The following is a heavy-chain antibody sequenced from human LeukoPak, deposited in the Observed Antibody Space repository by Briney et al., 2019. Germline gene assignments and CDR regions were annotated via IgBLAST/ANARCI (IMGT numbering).Heavy chain of an antibody. CDR2: FDPEDGET. J-gene: IGHJ3*02. CDR1: GYTLTELS. CDR3: ATVRWGGGYYRNYDAFDI. V-gene: IGHV1-24*01. Sequence: ASVKVSCKVSGYTLTELSMHWVRQAPGKGLEWMGGFDPEDGETIYAQKFQGRVTMTEDTSTDTAYMELSSLRSEDTAVYYCATVRWGGGYYRNYDAFDIWGQGTMVTVSS. D-gene: IGHD3-22*01.